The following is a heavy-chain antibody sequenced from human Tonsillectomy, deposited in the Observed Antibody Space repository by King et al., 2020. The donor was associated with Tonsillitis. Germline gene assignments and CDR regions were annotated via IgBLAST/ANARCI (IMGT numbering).Heavy chain of an antibody. J-gene: IGHJ6*02. CDR1: GGTFSSYA. CDR2: IIPIFGTA. V-gene: IGHV1-69*01. D-gene: IGHD2-2*01. CDR3: ARRGVVVVVPAAAYGMDV. Sequence: QLVQSGAEVKKPGSSVKVSCKSSGGTFSSYAISWVRQAPGQGLDWMGGIIPIFGTANYGQRFQGRVTITSDESTGTAYMELSSLRPEDTAVYYCARRGVVVVVPAAAYGMDVWGQGTTVTVSS.